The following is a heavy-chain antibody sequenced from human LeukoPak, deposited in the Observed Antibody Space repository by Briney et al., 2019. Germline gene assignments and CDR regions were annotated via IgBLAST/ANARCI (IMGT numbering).Heavy chain of an antibody. D-gene: IGHD1-26*01. Sequence: GASVKVSCKASGYTFTGYYMHWVRQAPGQGLEWMGWTNPNSGGTNYAQKFQGRVTMTRDTSISTAYMELSRLRSDDTAVYYCARDSGSYFEEDYFDYWGQGTLVTVSS. V-gene: IGHV1-2*02. CDR2: TNPNSGGT. CDR1: GYTFTGYY. J-gene: IGHJ4*02. CDR3: ARDSGSYFEEDYFDY.